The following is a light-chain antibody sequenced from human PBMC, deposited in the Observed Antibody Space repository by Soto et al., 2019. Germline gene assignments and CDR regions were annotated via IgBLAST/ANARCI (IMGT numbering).Light chain of an antibody. V-gene: IGKV3-11*01. Sequence: EIVLTQSPATLSLSPGERATLSCRASQSVSTNLAWYQQKPGQAPRLLIYDASNRATGIPARFSGSGSGTDFTLTISSLEPEDFEVYYCQQRDNWPLTFGGGTKVDIK. J-gene: IGKJ4*01. CDR2: DAS. CDR3: QQRDNWPLT. CDR1: QSVSTN.